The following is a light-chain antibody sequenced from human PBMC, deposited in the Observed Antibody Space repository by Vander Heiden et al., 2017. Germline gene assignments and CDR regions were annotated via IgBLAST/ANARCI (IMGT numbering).Light chain of an antibody. CDR1: QSVLYSSNNKYC. V-gene: IGKV4-1*01. J-gene: IGKJ2*01. CDR2: WAS. CDR3: QLYYTTPYT. Sequence: DIVMTQSPDSLAASLGERATINCQSSQSVLYSSNNKYCLGWYQQKPGRPPKLLIYWASTRESGVPDRFSGSASGTDFTLTISSLQAEDVAVYYCQLYYTTPYTFGQGTKLEIK.